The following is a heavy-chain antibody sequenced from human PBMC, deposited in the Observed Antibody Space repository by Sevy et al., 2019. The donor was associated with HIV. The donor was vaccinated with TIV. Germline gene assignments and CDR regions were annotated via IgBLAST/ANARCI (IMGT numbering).Heavy chain of an antibody. V-gene: IGHV3-74*01. CDR3: AREGSYRLNGDAFDI. CDR1: GFTFSSYW. D-gene: IGHD1-26*01. J-gene: IGHJ3*02. Sequence: GGSLRLSCAASGFTFSSYWMHWVRQAPGKGLVWVSRINSDGSSTSYADSVKGRFTISRDNAKNTLYLQMNSLRAEDTAVYYCAREGSYRLNGDAFDIWGQGTIVTVSS. CDR2: INSDGSST.